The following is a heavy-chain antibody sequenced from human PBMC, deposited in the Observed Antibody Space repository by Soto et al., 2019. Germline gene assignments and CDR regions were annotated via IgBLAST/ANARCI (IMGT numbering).Heavy chain of an antibody. D-gene: IGHD3-3*02. CDR3: ARDKDRQQLGGNYYYIMDV. V-gene: IGHV1-69*12. CDR1: GGTFRTSA. CDR2: IMPVFPTA. J-gene: IGHJ6*01. Sequence: QVQLVQSGAEVKKPVSSVKVSCKTSGGTFRTSAISWVRQAPGQGLEWMGGIMPVFPTADYAQKFQGRVTITADESTSTAYMELSSLRSEDTAVYYCARDKDRQQLGGNYYYIMDVWGQGTTVTVSS.